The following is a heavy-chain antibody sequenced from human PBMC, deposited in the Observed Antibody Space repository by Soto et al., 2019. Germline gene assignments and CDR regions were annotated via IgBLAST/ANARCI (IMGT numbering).Heavy chain of an antibody. CDR3: ARDQGVVVTADNWFDP. Sequence: QVQLQESGPGLVKPSETLSLTCTVSGGSITDYSWVWIRQPAGKGLEWIGRIFSSVSTNYNTSLKGRITMSLDTSKNQFSLKLNSATATDTAVYFCARDQGVVVTADNWFDPWGQGILVTVSS. J-gene: IGHJ5*02. V-gene: IGHV4-4*07. CDR1: GGSITDYS. D-gene: IGHD2-21*02. CDR2: IFSSVST.